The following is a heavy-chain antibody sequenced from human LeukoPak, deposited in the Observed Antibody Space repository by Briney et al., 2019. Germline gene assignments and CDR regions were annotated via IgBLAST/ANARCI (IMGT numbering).Heavy chain of an antibody. CDR3: ARVMTGYSVLDY. CDR2: ISMSSVYI. CDR1: GFTFRSYS. Sequence: GGSLRHSCAASGFTFRSYSMSWVRQAPGKGLEWVSYISMSSVYIYYADSVKGRFSITRDNAKNSLYLQMNSLRAEDTAVYYCARVMTGYSVLDYWGQGTLVTVSS. D-gene: IGHD3-9*01. V-gene: IGHV3-21*01. J-gene: IGHJ4*02.